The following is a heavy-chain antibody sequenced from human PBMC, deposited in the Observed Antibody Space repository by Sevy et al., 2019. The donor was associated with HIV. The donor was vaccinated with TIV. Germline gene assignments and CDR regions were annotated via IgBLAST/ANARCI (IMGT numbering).Heavy chain of an antibody. D-gene: IGHD3-22*01. J-gene: IGHJ6*02. V-gene: IGHV3-11*01. Sequence: GGSLRLSCAASGITFSDHYMSWIRQAPGKGLEWVAYITNSVTTKYYADSVKGRFTISRDNARNSLYLQMNSLTADDAAVYYCVRDSPYTSDDHWYFGIDVWGQGTTVTVSS. CDR1: GITFSDHY. CDR2: ITNSVTTK. CDR3: VRDSPYTSDDHWYFGIDV.